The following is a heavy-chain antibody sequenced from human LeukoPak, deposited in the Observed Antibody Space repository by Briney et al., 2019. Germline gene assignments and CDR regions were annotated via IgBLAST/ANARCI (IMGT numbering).Heavy chain of an antibody. D-gene: IGHD3-16*01. CDR2: ISEAI. J-gene: IGHJ4*02. V-gene: IGHV3-48*04. CDR3: VREAGRPKTFSFDS. CDR1: GFVFSRDN. Sequence: GGSLRLSCIASGFVFSRDNMNWVRRAPGKGLEWVAHISEAIYYADSVQGLFTISRDNAKNSLYLQMSNLSAEDTAMYYCVREAGRPKTFSFDSWGRGTPVTVSS.